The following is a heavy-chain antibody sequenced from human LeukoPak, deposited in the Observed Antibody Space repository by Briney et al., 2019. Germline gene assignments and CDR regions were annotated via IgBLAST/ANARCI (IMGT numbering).Heavy chain of an antibody. Sequence: PGGSLRLSCAASGFTFSSYEMNWVRQAPGKGLEWVSYISSSGSTIYYADSVKGRFTISRDNAKNSLYLQMNSLRAEDTAVYYCARDRGATMVRGVIFYYWGQGTLVTVSS. D-gene: IGHD3-10*01. CDR1: GFTFSSYE. V-gene: IGHV3-48*03. J-gene: IGHJ4*02. CDR3: ARDRGATMVRGVIFYY. CDR2: ISSSGSTI.